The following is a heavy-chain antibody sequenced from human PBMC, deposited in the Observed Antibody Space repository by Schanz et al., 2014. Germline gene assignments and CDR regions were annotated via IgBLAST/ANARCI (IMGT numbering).Heavy chain of an antibody. D-gene: IGHD6-13*01. CDR3: ARGRQQLGSFDY. CDR2: IYYSGST. V-gene: IGHV4-30-4*07. Sequence: QLQLQESGSGLVKSSQTLSLTCEVSGDSISTDNFSWSWIRQPPGKGLEWIGHIYYSGSTNYNPSLKSRVTISADTSKNQLSLNLSSVTAADTAVYYCARGRQQLGSFDYWGPGTLVSVSS. CDR1: GDSISTDNFS. J-gene: IGHJ4*02.